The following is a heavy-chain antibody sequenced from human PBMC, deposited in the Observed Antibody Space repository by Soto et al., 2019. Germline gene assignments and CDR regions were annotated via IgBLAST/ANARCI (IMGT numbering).Heavy chain of an antibody. CDR2: FDPEDGET. D-gene: IGHD2-2*01. CDR1: GYTLTELS. J-gene: IGHJ6*03. Sequence: ASVKVSCKVSGYTLTELSMHWVRQAPGKGLEWMGGFDPEDGETIYAQKFQGRVTMTEDTSTDTAYMELSSLRSEDTAVYYCATGDCSSTSCYGPYYYYMEVWGKGTTVTVSS. CDR3: ATGDCSSTSCYGPYYYYMEV. V-gene: IGHV1-24*01.